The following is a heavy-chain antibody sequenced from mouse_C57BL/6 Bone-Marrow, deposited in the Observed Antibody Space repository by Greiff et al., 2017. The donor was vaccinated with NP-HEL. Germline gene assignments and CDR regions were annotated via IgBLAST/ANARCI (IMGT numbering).Heavy chain of an antibody. CDR3: VRGYYGSSYDWYFDV. V-gene: IGHV10-3*01. CDR2: IRSKSSNYAT. Sequence: EVQVVESGGGLVQPKGSLKLSCAASGFTFNTYAMHWVRQAPGKGLEWVARIRSKSSNYATYYADSVKDRFTISRDDSQSMLYLQMNNLKTEDTAMYYCVRGYYGSSYDWYFDVWGTGTTVTVSS. CDR1: GFTFNTYA. J-gene: IGHJ1*03. D-gene: IGHD1-1*01.